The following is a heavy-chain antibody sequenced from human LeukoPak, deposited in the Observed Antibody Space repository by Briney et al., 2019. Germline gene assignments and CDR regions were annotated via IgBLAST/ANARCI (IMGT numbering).Heavy chain of an antibody. Sequence: SETLSLTCTVSGGAISSYYWSWIRQPAGKGLEWIGRIYTSGSTNYNPSLKSRVTMSVDTSKNQFSLKLSSVTAADTAVYYCARDLPFQLLYGHDAFDIWGQGTMVTVSS. CDR2: IYTSGST. CDR3: ARDLPFQLLYGHDAFDI. J-gene: IGHJ3*02. V-gene: IGHV4-4*07. D-gene: IGHD2-2*02. CDR1: GGAISSYY.